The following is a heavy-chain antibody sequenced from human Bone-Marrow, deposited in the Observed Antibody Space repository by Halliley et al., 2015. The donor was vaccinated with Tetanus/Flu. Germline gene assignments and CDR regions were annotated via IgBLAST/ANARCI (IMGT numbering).Heavy chain of an antibody. CDR3: ARNFGERYCFDH. D-gene: IGHD3-3*01. J-gene: IGHJ4*02. V-gene: IGHV3-23*01. CDR2: GSDSGEST. Sequence: WVPVGSDSGESTDYADSVKGRFTISRDYFKNTLYLQMNSLRAEDTAVYYCARNFGERYCFDHWGQGTLVTVSS.